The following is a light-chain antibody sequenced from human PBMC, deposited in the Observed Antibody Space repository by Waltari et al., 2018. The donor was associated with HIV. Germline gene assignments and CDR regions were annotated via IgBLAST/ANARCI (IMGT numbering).Light chain of an antibody. CDR1: QSVSSSY. Sequence: EIVLTQSPGTLSLSPGERATLSCRASQSVSSSYLAWYQQKPGQAPRLLIYGASSRATGIPDRFSGSGSGTDFTLTVSRLEPEDFAVYYCQQYSRSPRTFGQGTKVEI. CDR3: QQYSRSPRT. CDR2: GAS. J-gene: IGKJ1*01. V-gene: IGKV3-20*01.